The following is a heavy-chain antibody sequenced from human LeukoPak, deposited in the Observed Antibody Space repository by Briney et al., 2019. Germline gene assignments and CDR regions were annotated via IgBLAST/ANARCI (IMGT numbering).Heavy chain of an antibody. J-gene: IGHJ4*02. V-gene: IGHV3-9*01. CDR1: GFIFDDYA. CDR3: AKAPYYDFWSGYHDYFDY. Sequence: GRSLRLSCAASGFIFDDYAMHWVRQAPGKGLEWVSGISWNSGSIGYADSVKGRFTISRDNAKNSLYLQMNSLRAEDTALYYCAKAPYYDFWSGYHDYFDYWGQGTLVTVSS. CDR2: ISWNSGSI. D-gene: IGHD3-3*01.